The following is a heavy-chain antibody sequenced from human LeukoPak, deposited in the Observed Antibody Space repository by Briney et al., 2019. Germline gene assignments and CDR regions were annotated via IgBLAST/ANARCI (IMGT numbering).Heavy chain of an antibody. CDR1: GFTFSSYS. Sequence: GGSLRLSCAASGFTFSSYSMNWVRQAPGRGLELVSSISSSSGNTYYPDSVKGGFIISRDNAKNSLYLQMNSLRAEDTAVYYCAKSRDYGEITIVYWGQGTLVTVSS. V-gene: IGHV3-21*01. CDR3: AKSRDYGEITIVY. D-gene: IGHD4-17*01. CDR2: ISSSSGNT. J-gene: IGHJ4*02.